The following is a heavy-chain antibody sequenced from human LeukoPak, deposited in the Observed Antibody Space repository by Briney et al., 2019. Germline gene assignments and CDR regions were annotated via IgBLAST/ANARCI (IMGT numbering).Heavy chain of an antibody. Sequence: PGESLKLSCAASGFSFSGSAMHWVRQAPGKGLEWVGRIRSRTYNYATGYSAPVKGRFTISRDESRSTAYLQMNSLKTEDTAVYYCTILYYYDSSGYPPFDYWGQGTLVTVSS. CDR1: GFSFSGSA. J-gene: IGHJ4*02. CDR3: TILYYYDSSGYPPFDY. D-gene: IGHD3-22*01. V-gene: IGHV3-73*01. CDR2: IRSRTYNYAT.